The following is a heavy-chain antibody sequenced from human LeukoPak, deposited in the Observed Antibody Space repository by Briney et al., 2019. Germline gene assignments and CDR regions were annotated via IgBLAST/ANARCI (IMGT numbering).Heavy chain of an antibody. J-gene: IGHJ4*02. V-gene: IGHV1-18*01. CDR2: IRTYNGET. CDR3: ARALFGNDRVSFTEFDF. Sequence: ASVKVSCTASGYTFNAYAITWVRQAPGQGLGWMGWIRTYNGETHYAEKLQGRVTMTTDTSTSTAYMELRSLTSDDTAVYYCARALFGNDRVSFTEFDFWGQGTLVTVSS. D-gene: IGHD1-1*01. CDR1: GYTFNAYA.